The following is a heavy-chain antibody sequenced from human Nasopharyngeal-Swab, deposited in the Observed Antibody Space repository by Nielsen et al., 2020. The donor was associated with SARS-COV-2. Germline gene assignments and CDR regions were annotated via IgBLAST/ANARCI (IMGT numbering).Heavy chain of an antibody. CDR3: ARASSFYSNYFGY. J-gene: IGHJ4*02. V-gene: IGHV3-74*01. CDR2: INSDGSST. Sequence: GESLKISCVASGFTFSSYWMHWVRQAPGKGLVWVSRINSDGSSTSYADSVKGRFTISRDNAKNTLYLQMNSLRAEDTAVYYCARASSFYSNYFGYWGQGTLVTVSS. D-gene: IGHD4-11*01. CDR1: GFTFSSYW.